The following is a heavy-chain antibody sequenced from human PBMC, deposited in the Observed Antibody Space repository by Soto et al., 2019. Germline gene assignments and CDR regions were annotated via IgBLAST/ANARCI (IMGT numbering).Heavy chain of an antibody. V-gene: IGHV1-18*01. D-gene: IGHD3-10*02. CDR1: GYTFTSYG. Sequence: ASVKVSCKASGYTFTSYGISWVRQAPGQGLEWMGWISVYNGNTNYAQKLQGRVTMTTDTSTSTAYMELRSLRSEDTALYYFARKQNFIVQGVTGGMDDRGQGTTVTVAS. J-gene: IGHJ6*02. CDR3: ARKQNFIVQGVTGGMDD. CDR2: ISVYNGNT.